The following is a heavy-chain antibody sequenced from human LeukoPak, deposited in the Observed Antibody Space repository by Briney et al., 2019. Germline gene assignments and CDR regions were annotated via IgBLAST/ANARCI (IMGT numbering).Heavy chain of an antibody. D-gene: IGHD2-2*01. CDR3: ARGAPIVVVPAALTYFDY. CDR2: IYSSGST. CDR1: GDSMTDYY. J-gene: IGHJ4*02. Sequence: SETLSLTRTVSGDSMTDYYWSWIRQPPGKGLEYIGYIYSSGSTNYNPSLKSRVTISIDTSKNHFSLKLISVTAADTAVYYCARGAPIVVVPAALTYFDYWGQGALVTVSS. V-gene: IGHV4-59*01.